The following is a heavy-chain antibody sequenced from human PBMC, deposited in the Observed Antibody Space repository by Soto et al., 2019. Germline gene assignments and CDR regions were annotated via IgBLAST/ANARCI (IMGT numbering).Heavy chain of an antibody. CDR1: GFTFNNYA. V-gene: IGHV3-23*01. J-gene: IGHJ4*02. Sequence: VQMLESGGGLVQPGGCLRHYCAASGFTFNNYAMTWVRQAPGKGLEWVSAISGGGDTTSYADSVKGRFTVSRDGSKNTLYLQMSSLRAEDTALYYCAKGRGGSGSLTPRVDFWGQGTLVTVSS. CDR2: ISGGGDTT. D-gene: IGHD3-10*01. CDR3: AKGRGGSGSLTPRVDF.